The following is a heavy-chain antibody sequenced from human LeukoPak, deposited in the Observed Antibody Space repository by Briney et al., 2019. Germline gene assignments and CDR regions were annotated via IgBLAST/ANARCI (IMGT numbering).Heavy chain of an antibody. J-gene: IGHJ6*03. CDR3: RSSSWNYHYYYYMDV. D-gene: IGHD6-13*01. Sequence: GGSLRLSCAASGFTFSSYWMSWVRQAPGKGLEWVANIKQDGSEKLYVDSVKGRFTISRDNAKNSLYLQMNNLRAEDTAVYYCRSSSWNYHYYYYMDVWGKGTTVTVSS. CDR2: IKQDGSEK. V-gene: IGHV3-7*01. CDR1: GFTFSSYW.